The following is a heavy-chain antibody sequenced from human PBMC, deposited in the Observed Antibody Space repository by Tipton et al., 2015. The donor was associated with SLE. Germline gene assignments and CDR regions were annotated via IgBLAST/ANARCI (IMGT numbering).Heavy chain of an antibody. D-gene: IGHD3-3*01. Sequence: GSLRLSCEGSGFIFSTYAMSWVRQAPGKGLEWVSAITGSGDRTYYINSVKGRFTISRDNSKNSLYLQMSGLRAEDTAVYYCARSPDDYWNGYSAWGPGTLVTVSS. CDR3: ARSPDDYWNGYSA. J-gene: IGHJ4*02. V-gene: IGHV3-23*01. CDR2: ITGSGDRT. CDR1: GFIFSTYA.